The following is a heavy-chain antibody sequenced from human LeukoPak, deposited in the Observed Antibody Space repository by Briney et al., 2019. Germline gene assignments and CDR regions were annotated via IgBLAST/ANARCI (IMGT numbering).Heavy chain of an antibody. CDR1: GGSFSGYY. J-gene: IGHJ5*02. D-gene: IGHD2-2*01. V-gene: IGHV4-34*01. CDR2: INHSGST. CDR3: ARRSGIVVVPAAMSPRTYNWFGP. Sequence: SETLSLTCAVYGGSFSGYYWSWIRQPPGKGLEWIGEINHSGSTNYNPSLKSRVTISVDTSKNQFSLKLSFVTAADTAVYYCARRSGIVVVPAAMSPRTYNWFGPWGRGTLVTVSS.